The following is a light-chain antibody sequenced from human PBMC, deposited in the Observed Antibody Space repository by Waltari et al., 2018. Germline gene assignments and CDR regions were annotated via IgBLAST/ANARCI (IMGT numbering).Light chain of an antibody. CDR2: WAS. Sequence: DIVMTQSPDSLTVSLGERATINCKSSQTILYSSSNKNYLAWYQQKPSQPPKLHIYWASTRESGVPDRFSGTGSGTDFTLTISRLQAEDVAVYYCQQYFKTPLTFGGGTKVEIK. CDR1: QTILYSSSNKNY. CDR3: QQYFKTPLT. V-gene: IGKV4-1*01. J-gene: IGKJ4*01.